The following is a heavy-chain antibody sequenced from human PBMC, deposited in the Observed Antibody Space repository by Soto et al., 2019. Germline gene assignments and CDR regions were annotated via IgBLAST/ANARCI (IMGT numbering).Heavy chain of an antibody. Sequence: ASVKVSCKASGYTFTSYGISWVRQAPGQGLEWMGWISAYNGNTNYAQKLQGRVTMTTDTSTSTAYMELRSLRSDDTAVYYCARVMTTVIQAGYTVDDWGQGNLVTVSS. J-gene: IGHJ4*02. CDR1: GYTFTSYG. CDR2: ISAYNGNT. CDR3: ARVMTTVIQAGYTVDD. V-gene: IGHV1-18*04. D-gene: IGHD4-17*01.